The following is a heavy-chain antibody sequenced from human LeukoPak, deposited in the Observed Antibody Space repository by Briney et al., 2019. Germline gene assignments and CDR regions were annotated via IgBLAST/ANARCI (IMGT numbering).Heavy chain of an antibody. CDR2: IVVGSGNT. CDR1: GFTFTSSA. Sequence: ASVKVSCKASGFTFTSSAMQWVRQARGQRPEWIGWIVVGSGNTNYAQKFQERVTITRDMSTSTAYMELSSLRSEDTAVYYCAAETYDSSGYYYFDYWGQGTLVTVSS. CDR3: AAETYDSSGYYYFDY. J-gene: IGHJ4*02. D-gene: IGHD3-22*01. V-gene: IGHV1-58*02.